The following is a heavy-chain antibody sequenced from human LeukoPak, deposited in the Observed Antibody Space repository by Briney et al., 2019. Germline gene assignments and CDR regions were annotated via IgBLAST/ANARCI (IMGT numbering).Heavy chain of an antibody. CDR2: ISSSSSTM. Sequence: GGSLRLSCAASRFTFSSYSMNWVRQAPGKGLEWVSYISSSSSTMYYADSVKGRFTISRDNAENSLYLQMNSLRDEDTAVYYFARAILPDGSGSCYFDYWGQGTLVTVSS. D-gene: IGHD3-10*01. V-gene: IGHV3-48*02. J-gene: IGHJ4*02. CDR1: RFTFSSYS. CDR3: ARAILPDGSGSCYFDY.